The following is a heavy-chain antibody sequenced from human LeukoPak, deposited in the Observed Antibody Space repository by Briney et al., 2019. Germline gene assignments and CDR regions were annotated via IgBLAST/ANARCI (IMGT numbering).Heavy chain of an antibody. CDR1: GGSISSYS. D-gene: IGHD2-15*01. V-gene: IGHV4-59*01. CDR2: ISYSGNT. J-gene: IGHJ5*02. CDR3: ARVKGVVVAATPTPWFDP. Sequence: SETLSLTCTVSGGSISSYSWTWIRQSPGKGLEWIGNISYSGNTNYNPSLKSRVTISVDTSKNQFSLKLSSVTAADTAVYYCARVKGVVVAATPTPWFDPWGQGTLVTVSS.